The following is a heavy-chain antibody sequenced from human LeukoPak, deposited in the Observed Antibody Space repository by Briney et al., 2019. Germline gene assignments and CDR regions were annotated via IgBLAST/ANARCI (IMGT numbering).Heavy chain of an antibody. J-gene: IGHJ4*02. D-gene: IGHD3-10*01. CDR1: GFTFSSYS. CDR3: ASLWFGELPIDY. V-gene: IGHV3-21*01. Sequence: GGSLRLSCAASGFTFSSYSMNWVRQAPGKGLEWVSSISSSSSYIYYADSVKGRFTTSRDNAKNSLYLQMNSLRAEDTAVYYCASLWFGELPIDYWGQGTLVTVSS. CDR2: ISSSSSYI.